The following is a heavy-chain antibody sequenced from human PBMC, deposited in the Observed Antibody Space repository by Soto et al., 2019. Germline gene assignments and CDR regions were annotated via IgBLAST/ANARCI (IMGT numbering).Heavy chain of an antibody. CDR1: GGSFGGYY. D-gene: IGHD1-1*01. J-gene: IGHJ4*02. CDR2: INHSGST. CDR3: AKTLEMATTLFDY. V-gene: IGHV4-34*01. Sequence: PSETLSLTCAVYGGSFGGYYWSWIRQPPGKGLEWIGEINHSGSTNYNPSLKSRVTISVDTSKNQFSLKLSSVTAADTAVYYCAKTLEMATTLFDYWGQGTRVTVAS.